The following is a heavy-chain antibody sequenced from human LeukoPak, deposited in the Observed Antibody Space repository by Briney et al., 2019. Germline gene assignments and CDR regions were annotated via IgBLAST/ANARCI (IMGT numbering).Heavy chain of an antibody. CDR3: ARRDPNYDLAWFGP. J-gene: IGHJ5*02. CDR1: GGSISSYY. V-gene: IGHV4-59*08. Sequence: SETRSLTCTVSGGSISSYYWSWIRQPPGKGLEWIGYIYYSGSTNYNPSLRSRVTISVDTSKNQFSLRLSSVTAADTAVYYCARRDPNYDLAWFGPCGKGALVTVSS. CDR2: IYYSGST. D-gene: IGHD3-3*01.